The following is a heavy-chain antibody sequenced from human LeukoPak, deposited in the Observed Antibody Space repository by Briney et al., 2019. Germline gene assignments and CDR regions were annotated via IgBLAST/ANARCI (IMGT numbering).Heavy chain of an antibody. D-gene: IGHD6-19*01. CDR3: AKQQWLVLVGPTAFDI. Sequence: QTGGSLRLSCAASGFTFSSYAMSWVRQAPGKGLEWVSAISGSGGSTYYADSVKGRFTISRDNSKNTLYLQMNSLRAEDTAVYYCAKQQWLVLVGPTAFDIWGQGTMVTVSS. V-gene: IGHV3-23*01. CDR2: ISGSGGST. J-gene: IGHJ3*02. CDR1: GFTFSSYA.